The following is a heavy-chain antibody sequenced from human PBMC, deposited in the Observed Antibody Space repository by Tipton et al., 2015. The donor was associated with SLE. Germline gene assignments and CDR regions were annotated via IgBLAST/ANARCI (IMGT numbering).Heavy chain of an antibody. Sequence: TLSLTCTVSGGSISSGNYNWGWIRQPPGKGLEWIGNRYYTGSTYYNPSLKSRVTISVDTPKNQLSLKLSSVTAADTAIYYCTIGQGWLPDYWGQGTLVTVSS. J-gene: IGHJ4*02. CDR2: RYYTGST. D-gene: IGHD5-24*01. CDR1: GGSISSGNYN. CDR3: TIGQGWLPDY. V-gene: IGHV4-39*07.